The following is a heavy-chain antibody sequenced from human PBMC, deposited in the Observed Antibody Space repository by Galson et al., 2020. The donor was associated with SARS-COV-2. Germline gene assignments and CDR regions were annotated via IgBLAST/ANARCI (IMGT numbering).Heavy chain of an antibody. CDR3: ARAPATVRGQDWYYYMDV. Sequence: GESLKISCAASGFTFGNYAMTWVRQAPGKGLEWVSTINGRGDRTFYTESVKGRFTISRDNSKDTVNLDLHTLRVEDTALYYCARAPATVRGQDWYYYMDVWGEGTPVTIS. CDR2: INGRGDRT. D-gene: IGHD3-10*01. J-gene: IGHJ6*03. V-gene: IGHV3-23*01. CDR1: GFTFGNYA.